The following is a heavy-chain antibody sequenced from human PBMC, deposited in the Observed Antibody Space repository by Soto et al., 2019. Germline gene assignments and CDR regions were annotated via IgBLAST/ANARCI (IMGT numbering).Heavy chain of an antibody. Sequence: QVQLEQSGAEVKRPGSSVRVSCKASGGTLSDHGVSWLRQAPGQGLEWVGGTVPVFNAPKYAPKFQGRVTIAADKSTNVAYMELSSLRSDDTAFYYWARGVFNSGNDYTGPSAFDIWGQGTMAIVSS. CDR3: ARGVFNSGNDYTGPSAFDI. D-gene: IGHD3-16*01. J-gene: IGHJ3*02. CDR1: GGTLSDHG. V-gene: IGHV1-69*06. CDR2: TVPVFNAP.